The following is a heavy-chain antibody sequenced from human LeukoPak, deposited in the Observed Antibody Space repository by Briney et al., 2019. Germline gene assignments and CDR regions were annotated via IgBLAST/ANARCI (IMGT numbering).Heavy chain of an antibody. CDR2: INPNSGDT. D-gene: IGHD2-15*01. J-gene: IGHJ4*02. CDR3: ARDGSVGAAPDGY. V-gene: IGHV1-2*02. Sequence: ASVKVSCKASGYTFTGYYMHWVRQAPGQGLEWMGWINPNSGDTEYAQRFQGRVTMTRDTSISTAYMELSRLRSDDTAVYYCARDGSVGAAPDGYWGQGTLVTVSS. CDR1: GYTFTGYY.